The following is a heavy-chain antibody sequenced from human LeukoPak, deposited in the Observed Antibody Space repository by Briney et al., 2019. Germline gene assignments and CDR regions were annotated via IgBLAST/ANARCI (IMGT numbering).Heavy chain of an antibody. CDR1: GYTFTSYG. V-gene: IGHV1-18*01. J-gene: IGHJ4*02. D-gene: IGHD3-22*01. Sequence: ASVKVSCKASGYTFTSYGISWVRQAPGQGLEWMGWISAYNGNTNYAQKLQGRVTMTTDTSTSTAYMELRSLRSDDTAVYYCARVHDSSGYYLHYFDYWGQGTLVTVSS. CDR2: ISAYNGNT. CDR3: ARVHDSSGYYLHYFDY.